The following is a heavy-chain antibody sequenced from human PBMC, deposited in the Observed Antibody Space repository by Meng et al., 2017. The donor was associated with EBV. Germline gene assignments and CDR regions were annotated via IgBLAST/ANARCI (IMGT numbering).Heavy chain of an antibody. D-gene: IGHD1/OR15-1a*01. Sequence: QVQLGQARAEVKQPGSSAKVSCKASRYTFTSYYLHWVRQAPGQGLEWMGIIIPAGGNTNYAQKFRGRFTMTRDTSTSTVYMDLSILTSEDTAVYYCVRELVGGTFDYWGQGTLVTVSS. V-gene: IGHV1-46*01. CDR2: IIPAGGNT. CDR1: RYTFTSYY. J-gene: IGHJ4*02. CDR3: VRELVGGTFDY.